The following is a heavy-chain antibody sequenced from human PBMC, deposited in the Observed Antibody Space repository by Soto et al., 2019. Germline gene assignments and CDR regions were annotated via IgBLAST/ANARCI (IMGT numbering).Heavy chain of an antibody. J-gene: IGHJ6*02. Sequence: SETLSLTCTVSGGSISSCGYYWSWIRQHPGKGLEWIGYIYYSGSTYYNPSLKSRVTISVDTSKNQFSLKLSSVTAADTAVYYCARLRYYYDSRPLAGYGMDVWGQGTTVTVSS. CDR2: IYYSGST. V-gene: IGHV4-31*03. CDR3: ARLRYYYDSRPLAGYGMDV. CDR1: GGSISSCGYY. D-gene: IGHD3-22*01.